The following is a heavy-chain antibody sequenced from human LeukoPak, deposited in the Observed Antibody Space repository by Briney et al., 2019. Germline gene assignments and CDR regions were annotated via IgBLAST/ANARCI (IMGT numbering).Heavy chain of an antibody. V-gene: IGHV3-30*09. CDR3: TRGRAETGTTWLIDY. J-gene: IGHJ4*01. Sequence: PGGSLRLSCAASGFPFGTYALHWVRQAPGKGLEWLAVFSSDGISQYYAGSVKGRFAISKDNSRNTLYLQMNSLRTEDTAVYYCTRGRAETGTTWLIDYWGQGTLVTVSS. CDR1: GFPFGTYA. CDR2: FSSDGISQ. D-gene: IGHD1-1*01.